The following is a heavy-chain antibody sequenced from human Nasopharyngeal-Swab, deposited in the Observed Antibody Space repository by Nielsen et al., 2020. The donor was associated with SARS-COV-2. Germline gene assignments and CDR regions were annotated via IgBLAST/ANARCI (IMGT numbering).Heavy chain of an antibody. CDR2: ISGSGGST. CDR1: GFTFSSYA. D-gene: IGHD6-6*01. J-gene: IGHJ4*02. V-gene: IGHV3-23*01. Sequence: GESLKISCAASGFTFSSYAMSWVRQAPGKGLEWVSAISGSGGSTYYADSVKGRFTISRDSSKNTLYLQMNSLRAEDTAVCYCAKTNDRHSSSYYFDYWGQGALVTVSS. CDR3: AKTNDRHSSSYYFDY.